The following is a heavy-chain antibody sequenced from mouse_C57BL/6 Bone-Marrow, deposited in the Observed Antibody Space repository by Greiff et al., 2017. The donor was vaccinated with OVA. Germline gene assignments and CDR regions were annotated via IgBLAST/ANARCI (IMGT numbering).Heavy chain of an antibody. CDR1: GYTFTSYG. J-gene: IGHJ4*01. Sequence: QVQLQQSGAELARPGASVKLSCKASGYTFTSYGISWVKQRTGQGLEWIGEIYPRSGNTYYNEKFKGKATLTADKSSSTAYMELRSLTSEDSAVYFCAREEMVTTFYYYAMDYWGQGTSVTVSS. D-gene: IGHD2-1*01. CDR2: IYPRSGNT. V-gene: IGHV1-81*01. CDR3: AREEMVTTFYYYAMDY.